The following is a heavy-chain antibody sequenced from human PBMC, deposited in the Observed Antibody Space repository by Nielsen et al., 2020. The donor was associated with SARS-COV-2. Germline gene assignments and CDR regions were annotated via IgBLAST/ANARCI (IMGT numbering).Heavy chain of an antibody. D-gene: IGHD3-10*01. CDR2: IIPIFGTA. CDR3: ARLLRPMVRGVGYYYYGMDV. Sequence: WVRQAPGQGLEWMGGIIPIFGTANYAQKFQGRVTITADESTSTAYMELSSLRSEDTAVYYCARLLRPMVRGVGYYYYGMDVWGRGTTVTVSS. V-gene: IGHV1-69*01. J-gene: IGHJ6*02.